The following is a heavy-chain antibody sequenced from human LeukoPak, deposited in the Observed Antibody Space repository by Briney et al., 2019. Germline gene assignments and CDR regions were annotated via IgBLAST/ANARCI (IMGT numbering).Heavy chain of an antibody. Sequence: GGSLRLSCAASGFTFSSYSMNWVRQAPGQGLEGVSSISSSGSYTYYRDSIKGRFTISRDKAKNLLFLEMNSLRAEDTAVYYCARGGYDFWSAYWPFDYWGQGTLVTVSS. J-gene: IGHJ4*02. D-gene: IGHD3-3*01. CDR3: ARGGYDFWSAYWPFDY. CDR1: GFTFSSYS. CDR2: ISSSGSYT. V-gene: IGHV3-21*06.